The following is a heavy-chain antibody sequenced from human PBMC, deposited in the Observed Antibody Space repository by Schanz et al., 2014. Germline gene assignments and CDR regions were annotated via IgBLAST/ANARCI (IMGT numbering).Heavy chain of an antibody. J-gene: IGHJ4*02. Sequence: QVQLVQSGAEVKKAGASVKVSCKVSGYTLSKLSIHWVRQAPGKGLEWMGWINPNSGDRNYAQKFQGRVTMTRDTSISTAYMELSRLRSDDTAVYYCARELRLEYYFDYWGQGTQVTVSS. CDR2: INPNSGDR. CDR1: GYTLSKLS. CDR3: ARELRLEYYFDY. V-gene: IGHV1-2*02. D-gene: IGHD4-17*01.